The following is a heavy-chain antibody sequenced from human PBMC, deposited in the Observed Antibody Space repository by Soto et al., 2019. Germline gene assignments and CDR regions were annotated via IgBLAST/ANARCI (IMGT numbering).Heavy chain of an antibody. J-gene: IGHJ1*01. CDR2: IIPILGIA. CDR3: AREAPIVVVTAIHYFQH. D-gene: IGHD2-21*02. CDR1: GGTFSSYT. Sequence: QVQLVQSGAEVKKPGSSVKVSCKASGGTFSSYTISWVRQAPGQGLEWMGRIIPILGIANYAQKFQGRVTITADKSTSTAYMELSSLRSEDTAVYYCAREAPIVVVTAIHYFQHWGQGTLVTVSS. V-gene: IGHV1-69*02.